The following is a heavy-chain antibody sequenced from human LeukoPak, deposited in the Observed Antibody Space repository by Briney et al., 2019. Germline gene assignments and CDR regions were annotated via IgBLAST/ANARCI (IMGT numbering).Heavy chain of an antibody. CDR1: GFTFSSYA. J-gene: IGHJ4*02. V-gene: IGHV3-23*01. Sequence: GGSLRLSCAASGFTFSSYAMSWVRQAPGKGLEWVSAISGSGGSTYYADSVKGRFTISRDNAKNTLYLQMDSLRAEDTGVYYCARSNQADDYWGQGTLVTVSS. CDR3: ARSNQADDY. CDR2: ISGSGGST. D-gene: IGHD1-14*01.